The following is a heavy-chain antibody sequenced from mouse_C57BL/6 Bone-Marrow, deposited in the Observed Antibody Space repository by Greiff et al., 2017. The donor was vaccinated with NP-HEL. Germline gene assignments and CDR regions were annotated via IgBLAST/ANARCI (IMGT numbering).Heavy chain of an antibody. V-gene: IGHV3-1*01. D-gene: IGHD2-5*01. CDR1: GYSITSGYD. CDR2: ISYSGST. Sequence: EVKVEESGPGMVKPSQSLSLTCTVTGYSITSGYDWHWIRHFPGNKLEWMGYISYSGSTNYNPSLKNRISITYDTSKTHFFLKLNSVTTEDTATYYCARSNTVDAMDYWGQGTSVTVSS. CDR3: ARSNTVDAMDY. J-gene: IGHJ4*01.